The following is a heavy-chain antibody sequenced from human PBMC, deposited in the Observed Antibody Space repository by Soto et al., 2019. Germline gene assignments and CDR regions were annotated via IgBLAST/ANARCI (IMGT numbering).Heavy chain of an antibody. CDR3: VRARRGVTAFDI. CDR2: INHSGST. J-gene: IGHJ3*02. D-gene: IGHD6-6*01. Sequence: SETLSLTCAVYGGSFSGYYWSWIRQPPGKGLEWIGEINHSGSTNYNPSLKSRVTISVDTSKNQFSLKLSSVTAADTAVYYCVRARRGVTAFDICCQATMVT. V-gene: IGHV4-34*01. CDR1: GGSFSGYY.